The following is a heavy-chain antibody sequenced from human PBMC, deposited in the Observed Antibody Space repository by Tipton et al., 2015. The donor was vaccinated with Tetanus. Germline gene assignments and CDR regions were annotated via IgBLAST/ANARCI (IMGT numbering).Heavy chain of an antibody. D-gene: IGHD6-13*01. V-gene: IGHV4-39*01. J-gene: IGHJ4*02. CDR3: AGGAWRGIAAVGTFPGY. Sequence: TLSLTCTVSGGSISSTSYYWGWIRQPPGKGLEWIGSFFYSGSTYYNPSLKSRVTISVDTSNNRFSLKLTSVTAADTAVYYCAGGAWRGIAAVGTFPGYWGQGTLVTVSS. CDR2: FFYSGST. CDR1: GGSISSTSYY.